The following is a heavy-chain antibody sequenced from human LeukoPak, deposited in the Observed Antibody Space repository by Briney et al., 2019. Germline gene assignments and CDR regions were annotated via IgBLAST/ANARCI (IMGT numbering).Heavy chain of an antibody. D-gene: IGHD3-10*01. CDR1: GFIFSRYG. CDR2: IRSKAYGGTT. V-gene: IGHV3-49*03. J-gene: IGHJ3*02. Sequence: PGGSLRLSCAASGFIFSRYGMSWFRQAPGKGLEWVGFIRSKAYGGTTEYAASVKGRFTISRDDSKSIAYLRMNSLKTEDTAVYYCTRVVRGAPPYAFDIWGQGTMVTVSS. CDR3: TRVVRGAPPYAFDI.